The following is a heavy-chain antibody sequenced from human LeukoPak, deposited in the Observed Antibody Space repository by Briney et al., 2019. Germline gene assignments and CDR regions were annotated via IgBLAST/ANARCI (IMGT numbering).Heavy chain of an antibody. CDR1: GFTFSDYW. V-gene: IGHV3-7*01. D-gene: IGHD6-13*01. Sequence: GGSLRLSCAASGFTFSDYWMTWVRQAPGKGLEWVANIKPDGSEKYYVDSVKGRFTISRDNAKNSLYLQMNSLRVEDTAVYYCAGSPAAGDAFDIWGQGTMVTVSS. J-gene: IGHJ3*02. CDR3: AGSPAAGDAFDI. CDR2: IKPDGSEK.